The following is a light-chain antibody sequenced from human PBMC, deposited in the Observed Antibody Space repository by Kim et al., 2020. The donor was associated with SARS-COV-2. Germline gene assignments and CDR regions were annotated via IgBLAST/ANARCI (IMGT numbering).Light chain of an antibody. CDR3: CSYAGSFAWV. CDR2: DVT. J-gene: IGLJ3*02. CDR1: SIGFGYTNF. Sequence: GHSVTSSCTVTSIGFGYTNFVSWYQQHPGKAPQLVIYDVTKRPSGVPDRFSGSESGNTASLTISGLQAEDEANYYCCSYAGSFAWVFGGGTQLTVL. V-gene: IGLV2-11*03.